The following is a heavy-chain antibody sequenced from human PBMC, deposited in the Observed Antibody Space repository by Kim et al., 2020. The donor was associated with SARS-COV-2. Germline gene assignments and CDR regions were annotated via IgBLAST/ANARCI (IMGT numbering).Heavy chain of an antibody. D-gene: IGHD5-18*01. J-gene: IGHJ4*02. Sequence: SETLSLTCSVSGGSVNALSYFWAWSRQSPDKGLEGIGTVHRSGTTLYNPSLKNRVTVSADTSKNQFSLNLTALTASDTAIYYCARRDTYTFDYWGQGAVVTVSA. CDR2: VHRSGTT. CDR1: GGSVNALSYF. CDR3: ARRDTYTFDY. V-gene: IGHV4-39*01.